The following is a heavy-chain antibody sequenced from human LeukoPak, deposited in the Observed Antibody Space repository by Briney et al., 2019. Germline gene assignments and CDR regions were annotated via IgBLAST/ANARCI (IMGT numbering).Heavy chain of an antibody. Sequence: PGGSLRLSCAASGFTFSSYAMHWFRHAPGKGLEWVGFIRSKAYGGTTEYAASVKGRFTISRDDSKSIAYLQMNSLKTEDTAVYYCTRESPAASDAFDIWGQGTMVTVSS. CDR2: IRSKAYGGTT. J-gene: IGHJ3*02. CDR1: GFTFSSYA. V-gene: IGHV3-49*03. CDR3: TRESPAASDAFDI.